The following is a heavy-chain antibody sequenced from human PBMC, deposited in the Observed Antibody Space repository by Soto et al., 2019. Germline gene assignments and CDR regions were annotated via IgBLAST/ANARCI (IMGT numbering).Heavy chain of an antibody. V-gene: IGHV1-3*01. CDR3: SSRNYCDFDYGRDV. J-gene: IGHJ6*02. CDR2: INAVNGNT. Sequence: QVQLVQSGAEVEKPGASVKVSCKASGYTFTSYSIHWVRQAPGQRLEWMGWINAVNGNTKYSQKFQARVTFTSDTSASTAYMELSSRRSEVRAVYYGSSRNYCDFDYGRDVGGQWTTVTVSS. CDR1: GYTFTSYS. D-gene: IGHD3-9*01.